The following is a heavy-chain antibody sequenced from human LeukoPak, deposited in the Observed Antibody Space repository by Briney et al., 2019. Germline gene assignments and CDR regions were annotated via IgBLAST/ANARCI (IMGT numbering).Heavy chain of an antibody. J-gene: IGHJ5*02. V-gene: IGHV1-45*02. CDR2: ITPFNGNT. Sequence: GASVKVSCKASGYTFTYRYLHWVRQAPGQALEGMGWITPFNGNTNYAQKFQDRVTITRDRSMSTAYMELSSLRSEDTAMYYCAAYSSGWGLGPFDPWGQGTLVTVSS. CDR1: GYTFTYRY. CDR3: AAYSSGWGLGPFDP. D-gene: IGHD6-19*01.